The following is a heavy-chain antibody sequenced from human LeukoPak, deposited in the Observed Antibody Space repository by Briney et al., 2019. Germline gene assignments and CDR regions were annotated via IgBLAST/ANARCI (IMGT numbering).Heavy chain of an antibody. V-gene: IGHV4-39*07. Sequence: SETLSLTCTVSGGSISSSGYYWGWIRQPPGKGLEWIGSIYYSGSTYYNPSLKSRVTISVDTSKNQFSLKLSSVTAADTAVYYCARVRTSCNPECDYYYMDVWGKGTTVTVSS. CDR2: IYYSGST. CDR3: ARVRTSCNPECDYYYMDV. CDR1: GGSISSSGYY. D-gene: IGHD2-2*01. J-gene: IGHJ6*03.